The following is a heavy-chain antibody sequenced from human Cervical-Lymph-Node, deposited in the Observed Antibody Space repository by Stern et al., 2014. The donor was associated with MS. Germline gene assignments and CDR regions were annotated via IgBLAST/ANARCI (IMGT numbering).Heavy chain of an antibody. V-gene: IGHV4-59*01. J-gene: IGHJ4*02. CDR2: IYYTGIT. Sequence: QVQLVESGPGLVKPSETLSLTCTVSGGSISTYHWTWIRQPPGKGLEWVGYIYYTGITNSNPSLKSRVTISVDTSKNQFSLRLTSVTTADTAVYYCARATGSATAMLHWGQGALVTVSS. D-gene: IGHD1-14*01. CDR1: GGSISTYH. CDR3: ARATGSATAMLH.